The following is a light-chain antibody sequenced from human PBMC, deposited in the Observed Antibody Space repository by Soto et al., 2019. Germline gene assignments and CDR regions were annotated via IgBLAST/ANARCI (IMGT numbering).Light chain of an antibody. J-gene: IGLJ2*01. V-gene: IGLV1-44*01. CDR2: SNN. CDR1: SSNIGSNT. Sequence: QSVLTQPPSASGTPGQRVTLSCSGSSSNIGSNTVNWYQQLPGTAHKLLIYSNNQRPSGVPDRFSGSKSGTAASLAISGLQSEDEADYYCAAWDDSLNGVVFGGATKLTVL. CDR3: AAWDDSLNGVV.